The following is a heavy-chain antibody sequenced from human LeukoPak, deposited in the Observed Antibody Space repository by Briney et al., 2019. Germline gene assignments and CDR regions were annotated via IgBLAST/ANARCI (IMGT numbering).Heavy chain of an antibody. Sequence: GGSLRLSCAASGFTFSSYGMSWVRQAPGKGLEWVSAISGSGGSTYYADSVKGRFTISRDNAKNTLYLQMNSLRAEDTAVYYCARDLYSSGWYGVDYFDYWGQGTLVTVSS. D-gene: IGHD6-19*01. J-gene: IGHJ4*02. V-gene: IGHV3-23*01. CDR1: GFTFSSYG. CDR3: ARDLYSSGWYGVDYFDY. CDR2: ISGSGGST.